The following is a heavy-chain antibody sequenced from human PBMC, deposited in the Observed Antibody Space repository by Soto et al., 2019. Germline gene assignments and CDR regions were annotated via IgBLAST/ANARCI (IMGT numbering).Heavy chain of an antibody. V-gene: IGHV3-23*01. J-gene: IGHJ5*02. Sequence: LRLSCAASGFTFSSYSMSWVRQAPGKGLEWVSASSGSGGSTYYADSVKGRFTISRDNSKNTLYLQMNSLRAEDTAVYYCAKDPITVAGTNWFDPWGQGTLVTVSS. D-gene: IGHD6-19*01. CDR3: AKDPITVAGTNWFDP. CDR1: GFTFSSYS. CDR2: SSGSGGST.